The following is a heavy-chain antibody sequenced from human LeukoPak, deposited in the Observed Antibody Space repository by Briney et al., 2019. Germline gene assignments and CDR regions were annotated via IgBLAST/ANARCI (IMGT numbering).Heavy chain of an antibody. CDR2: IYPGDSDT. CDR1: GYSFTSYW. Sequence: GESLKISCKGSGYSFTSYWIGWVRQMPGKGLEWMGIIYPGDSDTRYSPSFQGQVTISVDKSISTAYLQWSSLKASDTAMYHCARVGYSSAWAFQYWGQGTLVTVSS. CDR3: ARVGYSSAWAFQY. D-gene: IGHD6-19*01. J-gene: IGHJ1*01. V-gene: IGHV5-51*01.